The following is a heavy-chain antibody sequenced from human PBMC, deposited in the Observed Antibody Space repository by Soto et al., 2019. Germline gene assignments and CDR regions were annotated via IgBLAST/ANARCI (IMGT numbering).Heavy chain of an antibody. D-gene: IGHD3-22*01. CDR1: GFTVSNNY. Sequence: SLRLSCAASGFTVSNNYMSWVRQGPGKGLEWVSTIYRGDSTYYADSVKGRFTISRDNSKNTLYLLMNSLRTEDTAVYYCAGYYDYSGGTSGGMDVWGQGTTVTVSS. CDR2: IYRGDST. CDR3: AGYYDYSGGTSGGMDV. J-gene: IGHJ6*02. V-gene: IGHV3-53*01.